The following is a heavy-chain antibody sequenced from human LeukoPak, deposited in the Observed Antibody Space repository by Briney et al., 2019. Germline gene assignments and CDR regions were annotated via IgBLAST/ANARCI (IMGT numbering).Heavy chain of an antibody. CDR2: ISGSGGST. J-gene: IGHJ4*02. Sequence: PGGSLRLSCAASGFTFSSYAMSWVRQAPGKGLEWVSAISGSGGSTYYADSVKGRFTISRDNSKNTLYLQMNSLRAEDTAVYYCAKDGDSSSFGNDFDYWGQGTLVTVSS. CDR1: GFTFSSYA. D-gene: IGHD6-6*01. CDR3: AKDGDSSSFGNDFDY. V-gene: IGHV3-23*01.